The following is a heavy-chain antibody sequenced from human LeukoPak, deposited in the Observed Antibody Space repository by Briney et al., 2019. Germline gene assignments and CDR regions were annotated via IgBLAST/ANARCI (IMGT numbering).Heavy chain of an antibody. Sequence: PGGSLRLSCAASGFPFTNNWMTWVRQAPGKGLEWVATIKQDGGETYYVDSVKGRFTISRDNAKNSLYLQMNSLRAEDTAVYYCATTGATVAGTWGFDYWGQGTLVTVSS. J-gene: IGHJ4*02. CDR3: ATTGATVAGTWGFDY. CDR2: IKQDGGET. V-gene: IGHV3-7*02. D-gene: IGHD6-19*01. CDR1: GFPFTNNW.